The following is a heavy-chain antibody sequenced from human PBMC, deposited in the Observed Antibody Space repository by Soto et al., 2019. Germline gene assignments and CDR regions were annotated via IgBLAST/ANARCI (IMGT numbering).Heavy chain of an antibody. CDR2: ISYDGSLK. Sequence: QVQLVESGGGVVQPGRTLRLSCTASGIAFSRSFMHWVRQAPGKGPEWVAVISYDGSLKFYGDSVKGRFTISRDNSKNTLFLLLDSLRSDDTATYYCAKGGTYGDPDFDYWGQGTLVTVSS. CDR1: GIAFSRSF. V-gene: IGHV3-30*18. J-gene: IGHJ4*02. CDR3: AKGGTYGDPDFDY. D-gene: IGHD4-17*01.